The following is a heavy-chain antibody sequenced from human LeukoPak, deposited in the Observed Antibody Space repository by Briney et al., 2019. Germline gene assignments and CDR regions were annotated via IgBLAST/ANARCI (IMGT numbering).Heavy chain of an antibody. CDR1: GFNYSDFN. CDR3: AKKGYGHKWFSY. D-gene: IGHD3-22*01. Sequence: GGSLRLFYAPSGFNYSDFNMHWVRQAAGKGLEWVAYISSSGTHTLYADSVKGRFTISRDNAQNTLPLQMIGLRPHDTAFYFCAKKGYGHKWFSYWGQGTLVTVS. V-gene: IGHV3-11*06. J-gene: IGHJ4*02. CDR2: ISSSGTHT.